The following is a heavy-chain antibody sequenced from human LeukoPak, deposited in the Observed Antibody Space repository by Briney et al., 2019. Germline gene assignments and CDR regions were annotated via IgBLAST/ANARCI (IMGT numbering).Heavy chain of an antibody. J-gene: IGHJ6*03. CDR2: INHSGST. CDR3: ARTVVVNYYYYMDV. Sequence: KPSETLSLTCAVYGGSFSGYYWSWIRQPPGKGLEWIGEINHSGSTNYNPSLKSRVTISVDTSKNQFSLKLSSVTAADTAVYYCARTVVVNYYYYMDVWGKGTTVTVSS. D-gene: IGHD2-15*01. V-gene: IGHV4-34*01. CDR1: GGSFSGYY.